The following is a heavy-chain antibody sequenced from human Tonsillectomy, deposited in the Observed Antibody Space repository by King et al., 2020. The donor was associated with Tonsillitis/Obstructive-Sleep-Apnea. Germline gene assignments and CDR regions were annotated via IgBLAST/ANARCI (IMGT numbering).Heavy chain of an antibody. J-gene: IGHJ6*03. CDR3: ARAENYYYYYYMDV. CDR2: ISYYGSNK. V-gene: IGHV3-30*01. Sequence: VQLVESGGGVVQPGRSLRLSCAASGFTFSSYAMHWVHQAPGKGLEWVAVISYYGSNKYYADSVKGRITISRDNSKNTLCLQMNSLRAEDTAVYYCARAENYYYYYYMDVWGKGTTVTVSS. CDR1: GFTFSSYA.